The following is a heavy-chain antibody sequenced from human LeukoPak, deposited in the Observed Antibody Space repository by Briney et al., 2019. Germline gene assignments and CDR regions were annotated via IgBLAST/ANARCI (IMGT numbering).Heavy chain of an antibody. Sequence: SQTLSLTCTVSGGSFSSGGYYWIWIRQHPGKGLEWIGYIYQSGSTYYNPSLKSRVTISVDTSKNQFSLKLSSVTAADTAVYYCARGFRGTADYWGQGTLVTASS. CDR1: GGSFSSGGYY. CDR3: ARGFRGTADY. V-gene: IGHV4-31*03. CDR2: IYQSGST. D-gene: IGHD1-1*01. J-gene: IGHJ4*02.